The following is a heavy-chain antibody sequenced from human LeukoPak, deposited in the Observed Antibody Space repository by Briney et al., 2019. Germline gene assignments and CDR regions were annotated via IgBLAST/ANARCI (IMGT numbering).Heavy chain of an antibody. CDR1: GGSISSYY. CDR3: ARSTLATEFDY. J-gene: IGHJ4*02. Sequence: SETLSLTCTVSGGSISSYYWNWIRQPAGKGLEWIGRMYIDGSTGYNPSLNSRVTISVDTSKNQFSLKLTSVTAADTGVYYCARSTLATEFDYWGQGTLVTVSS. CDR2: MYIDGST. D-gene: IGHD5-12*01. V-gene: IGHV4-4*07.